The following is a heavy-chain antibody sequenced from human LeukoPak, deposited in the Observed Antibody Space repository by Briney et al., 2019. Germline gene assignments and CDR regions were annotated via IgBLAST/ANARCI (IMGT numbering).Heavy chain of an antibody. Sequence: SETLSLTCTVSSGSISTSNYYWGWVRQPPGKGLEWIGYIYNSGSTNYNPSLKSRVTISVDTSKNQFSLKLSSVTAADTAVYYCACLTTADAFDIWGQGTKVTVSS. D-gene: IGHD3-22*01. J-gene: IGHJ3*02. V-gene: IGHV4-61*05. CDR3: ACLTTADAFDI. CDR2: IYNSGST. CDR1: SGSISTSNYY.